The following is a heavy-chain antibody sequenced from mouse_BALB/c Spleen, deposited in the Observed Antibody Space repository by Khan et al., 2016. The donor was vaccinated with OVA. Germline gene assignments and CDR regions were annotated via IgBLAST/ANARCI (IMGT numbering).Heavy chain of an antibody. Sequence: QVQLQQSGAELVRPGTSVKMSCKAAGYTFTTSWIGWVKQRPGHGLEWIGDTYPGGGYTNYNEKFKGKATLTADTSSSTAYMQLSGLTSEDSAICYRARRGAARATGGYIDCWGQGTTLTVSS. CDR1: GYTFTTSW. J-gene: IGHJ2*01. V-gene: IGHV1-63*02. D-gene: IGHD3-1*01. CDR2: TYPGGGYT. CDR3: ARRGAARATGGYIDC.